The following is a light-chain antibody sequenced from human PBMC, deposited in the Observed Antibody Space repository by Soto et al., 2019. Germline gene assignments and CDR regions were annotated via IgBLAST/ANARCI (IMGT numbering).Light chain of an antibody. CDR2: GAS. CDR1: QSVITYY. J-gene: IGKJ1*01. V-gene: IGKV3-20*01. CDR3: QEYGTSRT. Sequence: EIVWTQSPGTLSLSPGERATLSCMASQSVITYYLAWYQQKPGQAPRLLLYGASSRATGIPDRFSGTGSGTDFTLTISRLEPEDFAVYYCQEYGTSRTFGQGTKVEIK.